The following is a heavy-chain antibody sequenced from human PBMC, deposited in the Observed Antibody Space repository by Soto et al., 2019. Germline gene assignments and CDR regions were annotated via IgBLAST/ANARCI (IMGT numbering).Heavy chain of an antibody. Sequence: SETLSLTCAVSGVSIHNSHSFWGWIRQPPGKGLEFIANVYYSGGAHYNPSFKSRVTISVDTATNQVSLRMSSVTAADTAVYFCGRVVEGATRHTDFDSWGQGALVTVSS. V-gene: IGHV4-39*01. CDR1: GVSIHNSHSF. J-gene: IGHJ5*01. CDR3: GRVVEGATRHTDFDS. D-gene: IGHD2-21*01. CDR2: VYYSGGA.